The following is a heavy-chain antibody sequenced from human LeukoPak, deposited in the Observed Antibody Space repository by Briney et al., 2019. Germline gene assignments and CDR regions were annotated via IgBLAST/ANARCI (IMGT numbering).Heavy chain of an antibody. CDR3: ARHLIAARLFDY. D-gene: IGHD6-6*01. J-gene: IGHJ4*02. Sequence: PSETLSLTCAVSGYSISSGYDWGWIRQPPGKGLEWIGSIYYSGGTSYNPSLKSRLTISVDTSKSQFSLKLSSVTAADTAVYYCARHLIAARLFDYWGQGTLVTVSS. CDR1: GYSISSGYD. CDR2: IYYSGGT. V-gene: IGHV4-38-2*01.